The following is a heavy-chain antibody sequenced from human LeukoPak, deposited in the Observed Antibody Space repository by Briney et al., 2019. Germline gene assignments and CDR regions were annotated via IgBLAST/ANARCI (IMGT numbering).Heavy chain of an antibody. CDR1: GGSISSGSYN. D-gene: IGHD3-22*01. J-gene: IGHJ4*02. Sequence: SETLSLTCTVSGGSISSGSYNWCWIRQPAGKGLEWIGRIYSSGSTSYNPSLKSRVTISVDTSTNQFSLKLSSVTAADTALYYCVRVSHSLIVVVWGQGTLVTVSS. V-gene: IGHV4-61*02. CDR2: IYSSGST. CDR3: VRVSHSLIVVV.